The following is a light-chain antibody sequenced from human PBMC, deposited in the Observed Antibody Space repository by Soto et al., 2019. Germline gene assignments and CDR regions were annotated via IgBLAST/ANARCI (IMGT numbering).Light chain of an antibody. CDR2: KAS. Sequence: DIPMTQSPSTLSASIGDRITITCRASQSISNRLAWYRQTPGKAPRLLIYKASTLQSGAPSRFSGSGSGTEFALTISGLQPDDFATYYCQQYNGYPLTFGGGTKVDVK. CDR1: QSISNR. CDR3: QQYNGYPLT. V-gene: IGKV1-5*03. J-gene: IGKJ4*01.